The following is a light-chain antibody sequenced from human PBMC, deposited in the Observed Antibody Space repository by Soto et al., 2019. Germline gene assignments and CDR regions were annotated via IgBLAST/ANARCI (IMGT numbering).Light chain of an antibody. CDR2: DNS. CDR1: SSNIGAGYN. CDR3: QTYDRSMSGYV. Sequence: QSALTQPPSVSGAPGQRVTISCAGSSSNIGAGYNIHWYQQLPGTAPKLLIYDNSHRPSGAPDRFSGSKSGTSASLAITGLQAEDEADYYCQTYDRSMSGYVFGTGTKVTVL. V-gene: IGLV1-40*01. J-gene: IGLJ1*01.